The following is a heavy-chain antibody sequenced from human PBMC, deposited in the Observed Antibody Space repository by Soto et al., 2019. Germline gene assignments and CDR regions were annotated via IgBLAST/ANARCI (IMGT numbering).Heavy chain of an antibody. J-gene: IGHJ4*02. CDR2: INHSGST. V-gene: IGHV4-34*01. CDR1: GGSFSGYY. D-gene: IGHD1-26*01. Sequence: PSETLSLTCAVYGGSFSGYYWNWIRQPPGKGLEWIGEINHSGSTNYNPSLKSRVTISVDTSKNQFSLKLSSVTAADTAVYYCARRYGGNFDYWGQGTLVTVS. CDR3: ARRYGGNFDY.